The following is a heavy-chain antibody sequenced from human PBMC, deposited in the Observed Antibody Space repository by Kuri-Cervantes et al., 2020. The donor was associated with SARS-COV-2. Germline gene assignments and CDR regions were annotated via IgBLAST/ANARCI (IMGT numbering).Heavy chain of an antibody. V-gene: IGHV3-30*14. CDR3: ARDPVHYDFWSGYIGANAFDI. CDR2: ISYDGSNK. Sequence: LSLTCAASGFTFSSYAMHWVRQAPGKGLEWVAVISYDGSNKYYADSVKGRFTISRDNSKNTLYLQMNSLRAEDTAVYYCARDPVHYDFWSGYIGANAFDIWGQGTMVTVSS. CDR1: GFTFSSYA. D-gene: IGHD3-3*01. J-gene: IGHJ3*02.